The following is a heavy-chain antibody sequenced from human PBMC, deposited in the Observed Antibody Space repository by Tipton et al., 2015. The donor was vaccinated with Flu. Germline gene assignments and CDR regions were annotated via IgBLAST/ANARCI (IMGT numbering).Heavy chain of an antibody. J-gene: IGHJ4*02. CDR3: AKDDGYCSGGNCYRSVVDY. CDR2: ISGDGGRT. Sequence: SLRLSCAASGFTFGNYAMHWVRQAPGKGLEWVSLISGDGGRTYYADSVKGRFTISRDNREKSLFLQMNSLRTEDSAFYYCAKDDGYCSGGNCYRSVVDYWGQGALVTVSA. V-gene: IGHV3-43*02. D-gene: IGHD2-15*01. CDR1: GFTFGNYA.